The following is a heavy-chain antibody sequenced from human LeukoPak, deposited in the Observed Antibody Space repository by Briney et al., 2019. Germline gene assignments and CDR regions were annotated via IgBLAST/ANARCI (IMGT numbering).Heavy chain of an antibody. D-gene: IGHD6-19*01. CDR2: ISGSGGST. CDR3: AKDQGLGTFSDY. CDR1: GLPFSKYA. J-gene: IGHJ4*02. V-gene: IGHV3-23*01. Sequence: GGSLRLSCAASGLPFSKYAMSGVHQPPGKGLAWVSSISGSGGSTYYAASLKGPFTISRDNSKNTLYLQMNRLRAEDTAVYYCAKDQGLGTFSDYWGQGTLVTVSS.